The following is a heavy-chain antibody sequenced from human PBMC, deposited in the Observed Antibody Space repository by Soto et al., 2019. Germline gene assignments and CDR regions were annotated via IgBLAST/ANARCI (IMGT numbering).Heavy chain of an antibody. CDR2: INPNSGGT. CDR3: VREFLAGSFDN. V-gene: IGHV1-2*02. J-gene: IGHJ4*02. Sequence: QVQLVQSGAEVKKPGASVKVSCKASGYTFTDYYMHWIRQAPGQGLEWMGWINPNSGGTNYAQNFQGRVTMTRDTSISTIYMELSRLRSDDTAVYYCVREFLAGSFDNWGQGTLVTVSS. CDR1: GYTFTDYY. D-gene: IGHD6-19*01.